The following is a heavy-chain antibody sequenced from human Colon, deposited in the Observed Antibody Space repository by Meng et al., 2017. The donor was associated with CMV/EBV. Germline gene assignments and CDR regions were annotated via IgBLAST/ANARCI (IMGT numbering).Heavy chain of an antibody. J-gene: IGHJ4*02. CDR3: ARGVGGNLPYFDY. Sequence: AAGGTFSGHVISWVRQAPGQGLEWMGGITPILQIANYAQKFQGRVTITADTSTSTTYMELSSLRSEDTAIYYCARGVGGNLPYFDYWGQGTLVTVSS. V-gene: IGHV1-69*10. CDR2: ITPILQIA. CDR1: GGTFSGHV. D-gene: IGHD4-23*01.